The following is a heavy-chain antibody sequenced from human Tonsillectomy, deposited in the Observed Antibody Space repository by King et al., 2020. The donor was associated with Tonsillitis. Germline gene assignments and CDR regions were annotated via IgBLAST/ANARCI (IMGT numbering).Heavy chain of an antibody. V-gene: IGHV3-21*01. Sequence: VQLVESGGGLVKPGGSLRLSCAASGFTFSSYSMNWVRQAPGKGLEWVSSISSSSSYIYYADSVKGRFTTSRDNAKNSLYLQMNSLRAEDTAVYYCARDVLEIAAAGVGFFDYWGQGTLVTVSS. D-gene: IGHD6-13*01. CDR2: ISSSSSYI. CDR3: ARDVLEIAAAGVGFFDY. J-gene: IGHJ4*02. CDR1: GFTFSSYS.